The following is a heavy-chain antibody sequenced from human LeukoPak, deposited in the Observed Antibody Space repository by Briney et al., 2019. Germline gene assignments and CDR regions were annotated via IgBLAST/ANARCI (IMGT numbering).Heavy chain of an antibody. D-gene: IGHD2-15*01. Sequence: GESLKISCKGSGYSYNSYWIGWVRQMPGKGLGWMGIIYLADSDARYSPSFQGQVTISADKSINTAYLEWSSLRASDTAMYYCARPKTETGYDAFDIWGQGTMVSV. CDR2: IYLADSDA. J-gene: IGHJ3*02. CDR3: ARPKTETGYDAFDI. V-gene: IGHV5-51*01. CDR1: GYSYNSYW.